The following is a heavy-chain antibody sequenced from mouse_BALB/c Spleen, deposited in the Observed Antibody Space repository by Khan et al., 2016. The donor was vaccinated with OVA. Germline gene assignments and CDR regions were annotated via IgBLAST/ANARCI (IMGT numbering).Heavy chain of an antibody. J-gene: IGHJ4*01. Sequence: QVQLKESGPGLVAPSQSLSISCTVSGFSLTRYGVSWVRQPPGKGLEWLGVIWGDGSTNYHSALKSRLTISKDNSKSQVFLILNSLQTDDTATYYCASLMMTGGYYALDYRGQGTSVTVSS. CDR3: ASLMMTGGYYALDY. CDR1: GFSLTRYG. CDR2: IWGDGST. D-gene: IGHD2-13*01. V-gene: IGHV2-3*01.